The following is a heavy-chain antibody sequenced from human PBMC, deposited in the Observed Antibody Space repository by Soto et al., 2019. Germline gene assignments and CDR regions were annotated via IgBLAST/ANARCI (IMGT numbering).Heavy chain of an antibody. D-gene: IGHD4-4*01. Sequence: HGGSLRLTCVAARCTYSSYARSWVNQAPGKGLEWVSAISGSGGSTYYADSVKGRFTISRDNSKNTLYLQMNSLRAEDTAVYYCAKDATVTTGYYYGMDVWGQGTTVTVSS. CDR3: AKDATVTTGYYYGMDV. J-gene: IGHJ6*02. CDR2: ISGSGGST. V-gene: IGHV3-23*01. CDR1: RCTYSSYA.